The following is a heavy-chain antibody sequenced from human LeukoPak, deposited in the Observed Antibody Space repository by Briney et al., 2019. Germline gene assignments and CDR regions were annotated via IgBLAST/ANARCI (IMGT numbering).Heavy chain of an antibody. D-gene: IGHD2-2*01. CDR2: GWPEGIKK. Sequence: GGSLRLSCAASGFTFSSYGMHWVRQAPGRGLEWLALGWPEGIKKVYADSVKGRFIVSKDNSENTLPLQLNSLGPDETAVYYCVVVLVPAAVWQFDVWARGTFVIVSS. CDR1: GFTFSSYG. V-gene: IGHV3-33*01. J-gene: IGHJ2*01. CDR3: VVVLVPAAVWQFDV.